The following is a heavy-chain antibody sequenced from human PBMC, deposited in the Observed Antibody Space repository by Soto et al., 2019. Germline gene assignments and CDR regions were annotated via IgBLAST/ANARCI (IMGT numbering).Heavy chain of an antibody. CDR2: IYYSGST. CDR3: AREGYYDFWSGYYTYYYYGMDV. Sequence: PSETLSLTCTVSGGSISSYYWSWIRQPPGKGLEWIGYIYYSGSTNYNPSPKSRVTISVDTSKNQFSLKLSSVTAADTAVYYCAREGYYDFWSGYYTYYYYGMDVWGQGTTVTVSS. D-gene: IGHD3-3*01. V-gene: IGHV4-59*01. J-gene: IGHJ6*02. CDR1: GGSISSYY.